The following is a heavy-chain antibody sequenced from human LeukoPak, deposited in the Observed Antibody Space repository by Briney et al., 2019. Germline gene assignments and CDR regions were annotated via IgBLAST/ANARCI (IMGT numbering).Heavy chain of an antibody. V-gene: IGHV3-23*01. Sequence: GGSLRLSCAASGFTSNNFPMSWVRQVPGKGLEWVSSISGSGGTTYYAGSVRGRFTISRDNAKNTLFLQMRSLRAEDTALYYCAKDGYFHDSSGYSYFDYWGQGILVSVSS. J-gene: IGHJ4*02. CDR2: ISGSGGTT. D-gene: IGHD3-22*01. CDR1: GFTSNNFP. CDR3: AKDGYFHDSSGYSYFDY.